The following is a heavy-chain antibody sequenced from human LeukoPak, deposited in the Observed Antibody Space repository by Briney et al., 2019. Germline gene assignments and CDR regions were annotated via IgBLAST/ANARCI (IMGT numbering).Heavy chain of an antibody. CDR2: INYSGST. Sequence: SETLSLTCTVSSGSISTYYWSWIQQPPGKGLEWIGYINYSGSTDYNPSLKSRVTISVDTSKNQFSLKLTSVTAADTAVYYCARDGAVAGGGRWFDPWGQGTLVTVSS. CDR1: SGSISTYY. J-gene: IGHJ5*02. D-gene: IGHD6-19*01. CDR3: ARDGAVAGGGRWFDP. V-gene: IGHV4-59*01.